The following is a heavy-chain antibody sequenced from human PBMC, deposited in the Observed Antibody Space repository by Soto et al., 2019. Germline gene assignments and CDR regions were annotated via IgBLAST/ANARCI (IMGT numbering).Heavy chain of an antibody. CDR1: GYTFTSYG. CDR3: AGVVVSAALWY. D-gene: IGHD2-21*02. CDR2: ISAYNGNT. J-gene: IGHJ4*02. V-gene: IGHV1-18*04. Sequence: QVQLVQSVAEVKKPGASVKVSCKASGYTFTSYGISWVRQAPGQGLEWVGWISAYNGNTNYAQKLQGRVTMTTGTPTSSAYMELRSLSSDDAAVYYCAGVVVSAALWYWGQGTLVTVSS.